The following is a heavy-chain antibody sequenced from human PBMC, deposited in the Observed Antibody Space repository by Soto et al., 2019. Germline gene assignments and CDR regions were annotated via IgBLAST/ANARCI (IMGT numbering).Heavy chain of an antibody. CDR2: IVVGSGNT. CDR1: GFTFTSSA. J-gene: IGHJ6*02. V-gene: IGHV1-58*01. Sequence: GASVKVSCKASGFTFTSSAVQWVRQARGQRLEWIGWIVVGSGNTNYAQKFQERVTITRDMSTSTAYVELSSLRSEDTAVYYCAAVDLHLYYYYGMDVWGQGTTVTVSS. CDR3: AAVDLHLYYYYGMDV.